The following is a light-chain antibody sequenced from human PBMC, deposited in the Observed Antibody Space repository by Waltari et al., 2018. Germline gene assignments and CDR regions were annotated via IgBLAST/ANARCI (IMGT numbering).Light chain of an antibody. CDR1: QSVSVS. V-gene: IGKV3-11*01. Sequence: SRRASQSVSVSLAWYQLKPAPAPRLLIYDASNRATGITDRFSGRGSGKDFTLTISRLEPEDFAGYYCQQRSNWPLTFGGGPKVDIK. CDR3: QQRSNWPLT. CDR2: DAS. J-gene: IGKJ4*01.